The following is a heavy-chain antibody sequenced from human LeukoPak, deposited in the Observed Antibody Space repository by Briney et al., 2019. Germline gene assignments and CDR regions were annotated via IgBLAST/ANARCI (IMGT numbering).Heavy chain of an antibody. Sequence: SVKVSRKASGGTFSSYAISWVRHAPGQGLEWMGRIIPILGIANYAQKFQGRVTITADKSTSTAYMELSSLRSEDTAVYYCARDRVRAPGKQLVRGVILTYYFDYWGQGTLVTVSS. CDR1: GGTFSSYA. CDR3: ARDRVRAPGKQLVRGVILTYYFDY. J-gene: IGHJ4*02. CDR2: IIPILGIA. D-gene: IGHD6-6*01. V-gene: IGHV1-69*04.